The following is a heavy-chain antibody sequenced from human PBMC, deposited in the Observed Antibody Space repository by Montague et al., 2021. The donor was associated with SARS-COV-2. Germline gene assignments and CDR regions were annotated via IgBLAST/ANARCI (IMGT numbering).Heavy chain of an antibody. J-gene: IGHJ2*01. Sequence: PALVKPTQTLTLTCTFSGFSLSTSGVGVGWIRQPPGKALEWLALIYWDDDKRYSPSLKSRLTITKDTSKNQVVLTMTNMDPVDTATYYCAHKTGLRYFDWLFQTNPKGGYFDLWGRGTLVTVSS. V-gene: IGHV2-5*02. CDR3: AHKTGLRYFDWLFQTNPKGGYFDL. CDR1: GFSLSTSGVG. CDR2: IYWDDDK. D-gene: IGHD3-9*01.